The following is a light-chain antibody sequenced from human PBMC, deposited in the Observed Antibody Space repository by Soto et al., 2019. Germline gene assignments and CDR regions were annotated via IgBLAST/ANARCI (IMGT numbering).Light chain of an antibody. CDR1: SRDIGDYSY. V-gene: IGLV2-8*01. Sequence: QSALTQPPSASGSPGQSVTISCTGTSRDIGDYSYVSWYQQHPGKAPKLIIFEVTKRPSGVPNRFSGSKSGNTASLTVSGLQVEDEADYYCCSYAGSNWVFGGGTKLTVL. CDR2: EVT. CDR3: CSYAGSNWV. J-gene: IGLJ3*02.